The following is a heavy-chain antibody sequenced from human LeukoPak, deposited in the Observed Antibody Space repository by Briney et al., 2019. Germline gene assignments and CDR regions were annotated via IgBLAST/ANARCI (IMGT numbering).Heavy chain of an antibody. J-gene: IGHJ4*02. Sequence: GSLRLSCAASGFTFSSYAMHWVRQPPGKGLEWIGEINHSGSTNYNPSLKSRVTISVDTSKNQFSLKLSSVTAADTAVYYCARGPLTFDYWGQGTLVTVSS. V-gene: IGHV4-34*01. CDR1: GFTFSSYA. CDR2: INHSGST. CDR3: ARGPLTFDY.